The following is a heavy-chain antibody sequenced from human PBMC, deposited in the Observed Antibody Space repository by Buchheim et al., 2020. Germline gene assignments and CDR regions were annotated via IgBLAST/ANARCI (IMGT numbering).Heavy chain of an antibody. CDR1: GFTFSSAA. V-gene: IGHV3-23*04. J-gene: IGHJ4*02. Sequence: EVQLVESGGGLVQPGGSLRLSCEVSGFTFSSAAMSWVRQAPGKGLEWVSFISISGDTTNYADSVMDRFTISRDNSKNTLYFQMNSLRAEDTAVYYCAKEIRPNDFWGQGTL. CDR3: AKEIRPNDF. CDR2: ISISGDTT.